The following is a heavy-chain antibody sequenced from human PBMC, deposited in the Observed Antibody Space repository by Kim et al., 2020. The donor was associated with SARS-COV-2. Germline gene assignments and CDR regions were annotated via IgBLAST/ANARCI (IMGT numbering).Heavy chain of an antibody. Sequence: GGSLRLSCAASGFTFSNYSMTWVRQAPGKGLEWVSSISSSSSYIHYADSVKGRFTISRDNAKNSLYLQMNSLRAEDTAVYYCARVVTTRLDYWGQGTLVTVSS. D-gene: IGHD4-17*01. CDR2: ISSSSSYI. CDR3: ARVVTTRLDY. J-gene: IGHJ4*02. CDR1: GFTFSNYS. V-gene: IGHV3-21*01.